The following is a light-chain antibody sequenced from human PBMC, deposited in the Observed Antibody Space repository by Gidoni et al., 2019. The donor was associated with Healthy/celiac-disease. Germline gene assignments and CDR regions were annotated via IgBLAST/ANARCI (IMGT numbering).Light chain of an antibody. CDR1: QSVSSN. Sequence: EIVMTQSPATLSVSPGERATLSCRASQSVSSNLAWYLHKPGQAPRLLIYGASTRATGIPARFSGSGSGTEFTLTISSLQSEDFAVYYCQQYNNWPPGTFGQGTRLEIK. V-gene: IGKV3-15*01. CDR2: GAS. J-gene: IGKJ5*01. CDR3: QQYNNWPPGT.